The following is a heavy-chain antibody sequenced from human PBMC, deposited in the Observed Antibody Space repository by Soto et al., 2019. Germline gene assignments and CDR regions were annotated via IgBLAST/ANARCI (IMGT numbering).Heavy chain of an antibody. D-gene: IGHD3-16*01. CDR3: ARGKNWGDWYFDL. V-gene: IGHV4-59*01. CDR1: SGSIKAYY. Sequence: QLQLQESGPGLVKPSETLSLTCTVSSGSIKAYYWNWIRQPPGKGLEWIGFVSSSGSSNYNQSLTSRVSISVDTSRNQFSLNINSVTAADTAVYYCARGKNWGDWYFDLWGRGTLVTVSP. J-gene: IGHJ2*01. CDR2: VSSSGSS.